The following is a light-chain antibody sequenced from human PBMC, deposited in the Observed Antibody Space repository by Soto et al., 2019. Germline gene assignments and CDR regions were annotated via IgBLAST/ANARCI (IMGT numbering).Light chain of an antibody. CDR2: SAS. Sequence: EVVMTQSPATLSVSPGASATLSCRASQSVRSHLAWYQQKPGQAPRLLIYSASTRATGIPARFSGSGSETEFTLTISSLQSEDVAVYHCQQYNNWPWYTFGQGTKLEIK. CDR3: QQYNNWPWYT. CDR1: QSVRSH. J-gene: IGKJ2*01. V-gene: IGKV3-15*01.